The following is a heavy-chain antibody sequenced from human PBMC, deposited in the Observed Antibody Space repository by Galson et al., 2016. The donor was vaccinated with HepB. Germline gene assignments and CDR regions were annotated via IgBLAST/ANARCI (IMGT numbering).Heavy chain of an antibody. J-gene: IGHJ4*02. D-gene: IGHD1-1*01. CDR3: ARGGNWILYYFDN. CDR2: IWYDGSNK. Sequence: SLRLSCAASGFTFSSYGMHWVRQAPGKGLEWVAVIWYDGSNKYYADSVKGRFTISRDNSKNTMFLQMNSLRAEDTAVYYCARGGNWILYYFDNWGQGTLVTVAA. CDR1: GFTFSSYG. V-gene: IGHV3-33*01.